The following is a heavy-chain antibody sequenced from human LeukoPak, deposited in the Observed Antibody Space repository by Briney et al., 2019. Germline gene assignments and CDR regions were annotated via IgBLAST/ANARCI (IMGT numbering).Heavy chain of an antibody. Sequence: ASVKVSCKASGYTFTNYDINWVRQATGQGLEWMGWMNPNSGNTGYAQKFQGRVTMTRNTSINTAYMGLSRLTSEDTAVYYCARRMNYDSRVFQHWGQGTLVTVSS. D-gene: IGHD3-22*01. J-gene: IGHJ1*01. CDR3: ARRMNYDSRVFQH. CDR1: GYTFTNYD. CDR2: MNPNSGNT. V-gene: IGHV1-8*01.